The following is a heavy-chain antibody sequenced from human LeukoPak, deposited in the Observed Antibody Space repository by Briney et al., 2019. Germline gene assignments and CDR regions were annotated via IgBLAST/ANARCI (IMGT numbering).Heavy chain of an antibody. D-gene: IGHD3-10*01. CDR3: ARVLRPMASQYYFDY. CDR2: IYYSGTT. J-gene: IGHJ4*02. Sequence: PSETLSLTCNVSGGSISSSTYYWGWIRQPPGKGLEWIGNIYYSGTTYYNPSLKSRVTISVDTSKNQFSLKLSSVTAADTAVYYCARVLRPMASQYYFDYWGQGTLVTVSS. CDR1: GGSISSSTYY. V-gene: IGHV4-39*07.